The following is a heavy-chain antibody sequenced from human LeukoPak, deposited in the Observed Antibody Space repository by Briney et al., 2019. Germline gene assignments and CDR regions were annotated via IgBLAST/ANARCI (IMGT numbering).Heavy chain of an antibody. CDR2: ISGSGGST. J-gene: IGHJ4*02. V-gene: IGHV3-23*01. D-gene: IGHD2-2*01. Sequence: GGSLRLSCAASGFTLSSYWMSWVRQAPGKGLEWVSAISGSGGSTYYADSVKGRFTISRDNSKNTLYLQMNSLRAEDTAVYYCAKDRYCSSTSCAAGYYFDYWGQGTLVTVSS. CDR3: AKDRYCSSTSCAAGYYFDY. CDR1: GFTLSSYW.